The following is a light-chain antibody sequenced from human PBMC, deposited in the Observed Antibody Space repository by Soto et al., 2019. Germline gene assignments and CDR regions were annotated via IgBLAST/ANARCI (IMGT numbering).Light chain of an antibody. CDR1: SSNIGSHY. J-gene: IGLJ3*02. CDR2: RSS. Sequence: QSVLTQPPSASGTPGQRITISCSGSSSNIGSHYVNWYQQLPGTAPKLLIYRSSQRPSGVPDRFSGSKSGTSASLAISGLQSGDEADYYCALWDDSLNGPVFGGGTKLTVL. V-gene: IGLV1-44*01. CDR3: ALWDDSLNGPV.